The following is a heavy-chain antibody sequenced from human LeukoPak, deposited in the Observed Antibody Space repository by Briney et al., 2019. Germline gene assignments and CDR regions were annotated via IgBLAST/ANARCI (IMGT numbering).Heavy chain of an antibody. CDR3: ARDHPYYDILTGYYEFDY. CDR2: IYTSGST. Sequence: PSETLPLTCTVFGGSISSYYWSWIRQPAGKGLEWIGRIYTSGSTNYNPSLKSRVTMSVDTSKNQFSLKLSSVTAADTAVYYCARDHPYYDILTGYYEFDYWGQGTLVTVSS. J-gene: IGHJ4*02. V-gene: IGHV4-4*07. CDR1: GGSISSYY. D-gene: IGHD3-9*01.